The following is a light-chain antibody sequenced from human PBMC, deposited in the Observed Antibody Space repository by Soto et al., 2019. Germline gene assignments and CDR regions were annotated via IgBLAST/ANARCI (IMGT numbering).Light chain of an antibody. CDR3: QQYNSYSRT. J-gene: IGKJ1*01. V-gene: IGKV1-5*01. CDR1: QTISSW. Sequence: DVQMTQSPATLSGSVGDRVTITCRASQTISSWLAWDQQKAGKAPKVLIYDASSLESGGPSRFSGSGSGTEFTLTLSSLQPDDFATYYCQQYNSYSRTFGQGTKVDNK. CDR2: DAS.